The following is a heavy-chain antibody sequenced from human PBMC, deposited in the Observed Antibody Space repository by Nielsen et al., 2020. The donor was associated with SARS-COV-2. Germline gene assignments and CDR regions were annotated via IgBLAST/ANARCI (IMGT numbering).Heavy chain of an antibody. CDR2: ISGFNGNT. J-gene: IGHJ4*02. D-gene: IGHD6-19*01. CDR3: ARWRTYGNGWDF. CDR1: GYTFSNFG. V-gene: IGHV1-18*01. Sequence: ASVKVSCKASGYTFSNFGLSWERQAPVLGLECIGRISGFNGNTNYLQKLKGRVTLTTHSSTGTVYMELRSLRADDTAIYYCARWRTYGNGWDFWGQGTLVTVSS.